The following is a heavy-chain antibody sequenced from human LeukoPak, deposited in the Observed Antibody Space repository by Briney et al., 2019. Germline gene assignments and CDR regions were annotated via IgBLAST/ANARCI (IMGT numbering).Heavy chain of an antibody. V-gene: IGHV3-20*04. CDR2: IDWNGGSP. CDR3: ARVVVVVPAAISRYYMDV. D-gene: IGHD2-2*01. Sequence: GGSLRLSCAASGFTFDDHGMIWVRQAPGKGLEWVTGIDWNGGSPRYADSVRGRFTISRDNAKNFLYLQMNSLRAEDTAFYYCARVVVVVPAAISRYYMDVWGKGTTVTISS. CDR1: GFTFDDHG. J-gene: IGHJ6*03.